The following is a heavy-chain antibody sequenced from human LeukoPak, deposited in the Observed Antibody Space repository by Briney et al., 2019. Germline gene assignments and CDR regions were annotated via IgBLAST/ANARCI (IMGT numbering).Heavy chain of an antibody. CDR3: AGEEDLRELRGGREFFQH. Sequence: PGGSLRLSCAASGFTFSFYGMHWVRQAPGKGLEWVAVVWYDGSKKYYADSVKGRFTISRDNSKNTVYLQMNSLRVEDTAVYYCAGEEDLRELRGGREFFQHWGQGTLVTVSS. D-gene: IGHD3-10*01. CDR2: VWYDGSKK. V-gene: IGHV3-33*01. CDR1: GFTFSFYG. J-gene: IGHJ1*01.